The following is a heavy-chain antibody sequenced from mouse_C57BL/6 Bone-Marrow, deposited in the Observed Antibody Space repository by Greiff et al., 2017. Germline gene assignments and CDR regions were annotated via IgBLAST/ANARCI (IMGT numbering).Heavy chain of an antibody. J-gene: IGHJ4*01. CDR1: GFTFSSYA. CDR3: ASLGAMDD. V-gene: IGHV5-4*03. D-gene: IGHD3-1*01. CDR2: ISDGGSYT. Sequence: EVMLVESGGGLVKPGGSLKLSCAASGFTFSSYAMSWVRQTPEKRLEWVATISDGGSYTYYPDNVKGRFTISRDNAKNNLYLQMSHLKSEDTAMYYCASLGAMDDWGQGTSVTVSS.